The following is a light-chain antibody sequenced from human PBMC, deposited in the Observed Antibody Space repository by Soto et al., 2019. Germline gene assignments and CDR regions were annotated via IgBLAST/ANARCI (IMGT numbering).Light chain of an antibody. CDR3: QQYYSYPRIT. Sequence: AIRMTQSPSSFSASTGDRVTITCRASQGISSYLAWYQQKPGKAPKLLIYAASTLQSGVPSRFSGSGSGTDFTLTSSCLQSEDFATYYCQQYYSYPRITFGPGTKVDLK. V-gene: IGKV1-8*01. CDR2: AAS. CDR1: QGISSY. J-gene: IGKJ3*01.